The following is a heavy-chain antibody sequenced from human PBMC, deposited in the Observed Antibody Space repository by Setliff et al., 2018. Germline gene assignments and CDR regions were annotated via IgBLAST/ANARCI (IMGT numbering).Heavy chain of an antibody. V-gene: IGHV4-39*01. CDR1: GGSFTNTNNY. J-gene: IGHJ4*02. Sequence: SETLSLTCSVSGGSFTNTNNYWGWIRQPPGKGLEWIGSIYYTGTAYYNPSLKSRVTISVDTSKNQFSLQVTSLAATDTALYFCARHEFVGGYYGSVTYRHCDYWGQGILVTV. D-gene: IGHD3-10*01. CDR2: IYYTGTA. CDR3: ARHEFVGGYYGSVTYRHCDY.